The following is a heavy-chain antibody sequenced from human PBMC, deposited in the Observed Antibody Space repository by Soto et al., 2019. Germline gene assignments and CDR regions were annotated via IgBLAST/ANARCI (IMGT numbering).Heavy chain of an antibody. Sequence: EVQLVESGGGLVQPGGSLRLSCAASDFVFSNYEMSWVRQAPGKGLESIAYISSSGGIKYYADSVKGRFTILRDNSKNSLYLQMNSLKAEDTALYFCARGHYRSGWFDCWGQGTLDTVSS. CDR1: DFVFSNYE. CDR2: ISSSGGIK. V-gene: IGHV3-48*03. CDR3: ARGHYRSGWFDC. D-gene: IGHD6-19*01. J-gene: IGHJ4*02.